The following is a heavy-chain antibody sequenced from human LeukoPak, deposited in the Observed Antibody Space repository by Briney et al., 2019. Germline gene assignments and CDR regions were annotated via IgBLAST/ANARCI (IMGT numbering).Heavy chain of an antibody. CDR3: ATSTVTTENSYHYIDV. CDR1: GGSINIYY. Sequence: SETLSLTCTASGGSINIYYWSWIRQPAGKGLEWIGRIFTSGSTNYNPSLKSRVTLSVDKSKNQFSLKLNSVTAADTAVYYCATSTVTTENSYHYIDVWGKGTTVTVSS. V-gene: IGHV4-4*07. J-gene: IGHJ6*03. D-gene: IGHD4-17*01. CDR2: IFTSGST.